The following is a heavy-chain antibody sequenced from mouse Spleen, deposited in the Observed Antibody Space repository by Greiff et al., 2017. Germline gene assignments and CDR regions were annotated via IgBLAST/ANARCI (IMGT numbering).Heavy chain of an antibody. CDR3: ARSDDGYSFAY. D-gene: IGHD2-3*01. CDR1: GYTFTSYG. Sequence: VKLMESGAELARPGASVKLSCKASGYTFTSYGISWVKQRTGQGLEWIGEIYPRSGNTYYNEKFKGEATLTADKSSSTAYMELRSLTSEDSAVYFCARSDDGYSFAYWGQGTLVTVSA. CDR2: IYPRSGNT. J-gene: IGHJ3*01. V-gene: IGHV1-81*01.